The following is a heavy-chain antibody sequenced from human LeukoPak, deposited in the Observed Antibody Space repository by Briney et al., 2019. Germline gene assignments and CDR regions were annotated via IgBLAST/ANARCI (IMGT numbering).Heavy chain of an antibody. CDR2: ISWNSGSI. CDR1: GFTFDDYA. Sequence: GGSLRLSCAASGFTFDDYAMHWVRQAPGKGLEWISGISWNSGSIGYADSVKGRFTISRDNAKNSLYQQMNSLKAEDTALYYCAKGGNYYDSSGFFDYWGQGTLVTVSS. J-gene: IGHJ4*02. V-gene: IGHV3-9*01. D-gene: IGHD3-22*01. CDR3: AKGGNYYDSSGFFDY.